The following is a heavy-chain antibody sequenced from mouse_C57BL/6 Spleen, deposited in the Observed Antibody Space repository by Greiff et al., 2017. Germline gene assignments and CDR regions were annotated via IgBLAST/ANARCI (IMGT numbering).Heavy chain of an antibody. V-gene: IGHV6-3*01. J-gene: IGHJ2*01. Sequence: EVKLVESGGGLVQPGGSMKLSCVASGFTFSNYWMNWVRQSPEKGLEWVAQIRLKSDNYATHYAVSVKGRFTISRDDSKSSVYLQMNNLRAEDTGSYYCTEETGTEYYFDYWGQGTTLTVSS. CDR3: TEETGTEYYFDY. CDR1: GFTFSNYW. CDR2: IRLKSDNYAT. D-gene: IGHD4-1*01.